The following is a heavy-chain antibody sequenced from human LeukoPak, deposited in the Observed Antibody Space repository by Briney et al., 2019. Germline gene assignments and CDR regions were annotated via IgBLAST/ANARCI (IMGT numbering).Heavy chain of an antibody. V-gene: IGHV3-23*01. D-gene: IGHD4-17*01. Sequence: PGGSLRLSCAASGFTFNSYAMNWVRQAPGKGLEWVSSISDSGIITLYADSVKGRFTISRDNSKNTLYLQMNSLRAEDTAVYSCAKEILISTDYARDYWGQGTLVTVSS. CDR1: GFTFNSYA. CDR3: AKEILISTDYARDY. CDR2: ISDSGIIT. J-gene: IGHJ4*02.